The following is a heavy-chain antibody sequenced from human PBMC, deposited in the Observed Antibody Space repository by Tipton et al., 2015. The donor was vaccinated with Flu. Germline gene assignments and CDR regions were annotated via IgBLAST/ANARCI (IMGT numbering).Heavy chain of an antibody. J-gene: IGHJ4*02. V-gene: IGHV3-48*04. CDR1: GFTLNGAS. CDR2: ISGSSSTI. Sequence: SLRLSCVASGFTLNGASMNWVRQAPGKGLEWVSYISGSSSTIYYTDSVRGRFTISRDNAKNSLSLQMNSLRGEDTAVYYCARDLTDWGPGTQVTVFS. CDR3: ARDLTD.